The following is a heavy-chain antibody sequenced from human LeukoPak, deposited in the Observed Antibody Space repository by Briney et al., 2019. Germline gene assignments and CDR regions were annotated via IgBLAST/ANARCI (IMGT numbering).Heavy chain of an antibody. CDR3: ARNTETAIPLPYYFDY. CDR2: INTGNDNT. CDR1: GGTFSSYA. J-gene: IGHJ4*02. Sequence: ASVTVSCTASGGTFSSYAISWVRQAPGQRLECMGWINTGNDNTKYSQKFQGRVTITRDTSASTAYMDLSSLRSEDTAVYYCARNTETAIPLPYYFDYWGQGTLVTVSS. D-gene: IGHD2-21*02. V-gene: IGHV1-3*04.